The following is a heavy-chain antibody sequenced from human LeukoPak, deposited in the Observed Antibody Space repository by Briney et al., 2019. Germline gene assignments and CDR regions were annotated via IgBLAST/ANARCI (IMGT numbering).Heavy chain of an antibody. D-gene: IGHD3-16*01. V-gene: IGHV3-30*18. CDR1: GFTFSSSG. CDR2: ISYDGSNK. J-gene: IGHJ4*02. CDR3: VKELGEWKLPDY. Sequence: PGGSLRLSCAASGFTFSSSGMHWVRQAPGKGLEWVAVISYDGSNKYYVDSVKGRFTISRDNSKNTLNLQMNSLRAEDTAVYYCVKELGEWKLPDYWGQGTLVTVSS.